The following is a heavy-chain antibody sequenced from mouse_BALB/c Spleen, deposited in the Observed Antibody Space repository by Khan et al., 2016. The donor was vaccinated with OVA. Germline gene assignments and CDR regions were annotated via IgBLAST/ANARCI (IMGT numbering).Heavy chain of an antibody. J-gene: IGHJ3*01. V-gene: IGHV1-54*03. CDR3: SRSGYGFGAY. CDR2: INPGSGDI. D-gene: IGHD3-2*02. Sequence: QVQLKQSGAEMVRPGTSVKVSCKASGYAFTDYLIEWLKQRPGQGLEWIGMINPGSGDIIYNEKFKDKATLTTDKSSSTAYMRLTSLTSADSAVYFCSRSGYGFGAYWGPGTLVTVSA. CDR1: GYAFTDYL.